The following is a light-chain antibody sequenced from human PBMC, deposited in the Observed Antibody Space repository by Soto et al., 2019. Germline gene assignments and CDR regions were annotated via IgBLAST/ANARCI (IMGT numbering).Light chain of an antibody. CDR1: SSDVGGYNY. CDR2: DVS. V-gene: IGLV2-14*01. CDR3: SSYTSSSTLVV. Sequence: QSALTQPASVSGSPGQSITISCTGTSSDVGGYNYVSWYQQHPGKAPKLMIYDVSNRPSGVSNRFSGSKSVNTASLTFSGLQAEDEADYYCSSYTSSSTLVVFGGGTKLTVL. J-gene: IGLJ2*01.